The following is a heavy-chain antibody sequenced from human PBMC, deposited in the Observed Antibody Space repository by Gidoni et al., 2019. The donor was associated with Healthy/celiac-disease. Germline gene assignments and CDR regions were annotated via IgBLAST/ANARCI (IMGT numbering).Heavy chain of an antibody. D-gene: IGHD6-6*01. CDR3: AKDITYSSSSVFDY. CDR1: GFTFDDYA. J-gene: IGHJ4*02. V-gene: IGHV3-9*01. Sequence: EVQLVESGGGLVQTGRSLRLSCAASGFTFDDYAMHWVRQAPGQGLEWVSGISWNSGSIGYTDSVKGRFTISRDNAKNSLYLQMNSLRAEDTALYYCAKDITYSSSSVFDYWGQGTLVTVSS. CDR2: ISWNSGSI.